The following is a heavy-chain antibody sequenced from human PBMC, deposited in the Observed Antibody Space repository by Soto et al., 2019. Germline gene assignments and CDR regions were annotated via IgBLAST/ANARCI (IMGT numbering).Heavy chain of an antibody. J-gene: IGHJ5*02. CDR2: INAGNGNT. D-gene: IGHD6-13*01. CDR1: GYTFNSYA. CDR3: ASETGIAAAGTWFDP. V-gene: IGHV1-3*01. Sequence: ASVKVSCKASGYTFNSYAMHWVRQAPGQRLEWMGWINAGNGNTKYSQKFQGRVTITRDTSASTAYMELSSLRSEDTAVYYCASETGIAAAGTWFDPWGQGTLVTVSS.